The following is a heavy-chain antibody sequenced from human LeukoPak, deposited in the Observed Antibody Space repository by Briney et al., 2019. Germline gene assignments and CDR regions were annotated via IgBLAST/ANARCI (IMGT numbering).Heavy chain of an antibody. Sequence: GGSLRLSCAASGFTFSSYSMNWVRQAPGKGLEWVSSISSSSSYIYYADSVKGRFTISRDNSKNTLYLQMNSLRAEDTAVYYCAKDEDWNYDYWGQGTLVTVSS. CDR1: GFTFSSYS. V-gene: IGHV3-21*04. CDR2: ISSSSSYI. D-gene: IGHD1-7*01. J-gene: IGHJ4*02. CDR3: AKDEDWNYDY.